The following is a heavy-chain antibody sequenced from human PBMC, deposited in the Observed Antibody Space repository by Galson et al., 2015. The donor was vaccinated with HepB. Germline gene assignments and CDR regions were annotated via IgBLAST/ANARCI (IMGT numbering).Heavy chain of an antibody. CDR2: IYRDTSI. CDR1: GFIVNNNY. J-gene: IGHJ6*02. CDR3: ASPRRFSYYYYGVDV. V-gene: IGHV3-53*01. Sequence: SLRLSCAASGFIVNNNYMSWVRQAPGKGLEWVSVIYRDTSIYYADSVKGRFTISRDNSKNTLYLQMNSLRAEDTAVYYCASPRRFSYYYYGVDVWGQGTTVTVSS.